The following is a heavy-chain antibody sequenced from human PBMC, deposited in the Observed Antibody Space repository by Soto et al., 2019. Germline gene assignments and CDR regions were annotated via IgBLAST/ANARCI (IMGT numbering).Heavy chain of an antibody. D-gene: IGHD3-22*01. J-gene: IGHJ6*02. CDR3: ARDRRDSSGHRKYYCMDV. CDR1: GFTFSSYG. CDR2: IWYDGSNK. Sequence: PGGSLRLSCAASGFTFSSYGMHWVRQAPGKGLEWVAVIWYDGSNKYCADSVKGRFTISRDNSKNTLYLQMNSLRAEGTAVYYCARDRRDSSGHRKYYCMDVWGQGTTVTVSS. V-gene: IGHV3-33*01.